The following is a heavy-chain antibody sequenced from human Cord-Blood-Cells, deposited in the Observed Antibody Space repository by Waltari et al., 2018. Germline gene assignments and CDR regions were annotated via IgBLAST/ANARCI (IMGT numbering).Heavy chain of an antibody. J-gene: IGHJ3*02. Sequence: QVQLVQSGAEVKKPGASVRVSCKASGYTFTGYYMHWVRKAPGQGLEWMGGINPNCGGTNYAQKFQGRVTMTRDTSISTAYMELSRLRSDDTAVYYCARESGAYWGADAFDIWGQGTMVTVSS. D-gene: IGHD7-27*01. CDR1: GYTFTGYY. CDR2: INPNCGGT. V-gene: IGHV1-2*02. CDR3: ARESGAYWGADAFDI.